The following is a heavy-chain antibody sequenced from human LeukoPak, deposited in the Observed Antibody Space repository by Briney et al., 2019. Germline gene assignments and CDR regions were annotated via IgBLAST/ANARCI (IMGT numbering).Heavy chain of an antibody. D-gene: IGHD3-22*01. V-gene: IGHV3-74*01. CDR1: GFTFSSYW. J-gene: IGHJ3*02. CDR2: INSDGSTT. CDR3: ARDGDSSGYPDAFDI. Sequence: PGGSLRLSCAASGFTFSSYWMHWVRQAPGSGLVWVSRINSDGSTTSYADSAKGRFTISRDNATNTLYLQMKSLRAEDTAVYYCARDGDSSGYPDAFDIWGQGTMVTVSS.